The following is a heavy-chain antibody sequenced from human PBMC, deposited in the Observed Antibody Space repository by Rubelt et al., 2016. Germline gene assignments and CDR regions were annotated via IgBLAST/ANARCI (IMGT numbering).Heavy chain of an antibody. CDR1: GFIFNTYD. CDR3: ERSATLTRANPLDY. Sequence: EVQLLESGGGLIQPGGSLRLSCAASGFIFNTYDMHWVRQLAGGGLEWLSAISTTNDAYYAGSVKGRFTISRENAKNASHFQMNSLRSEDTAVYYCERSATLTRANPLDYWGQGMLVTVSA. V-gene: IGHV3-13*01. CDR2: ISTTNDA. J-gene: IGHJ4*02. D-gene: IGHD4-17*01.